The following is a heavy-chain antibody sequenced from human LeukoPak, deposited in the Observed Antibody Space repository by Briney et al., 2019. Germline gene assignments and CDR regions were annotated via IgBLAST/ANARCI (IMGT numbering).Heavy chain of an antibody. Sequence: GGSLRLSCAASGFTFSNYAMNWVRQAPGKGLEWVSVITGRGESTYYADSVKGRFSVPRDNSKNTFYGQMNSLRADDTAIYYCAQGHILSGMFYYFDYWGPGTLVTVSS. J-gene: IGHJ4*02. V-gene: IGHV3-23*01. CDR1: GFTFSNYA. D-gene: IGHD2/OR15-2a*01. CDR3: AQGHILSGMFYYFDY. CDR2: ITGRGEST.